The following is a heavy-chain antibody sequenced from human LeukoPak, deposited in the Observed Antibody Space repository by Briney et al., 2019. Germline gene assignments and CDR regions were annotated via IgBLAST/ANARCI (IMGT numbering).Heavy chain of an antibody. D-gene: IGHD3-22*01. CDR1: GGTFSSYA. CDR2: IIPIFGTA. V-gene: IGHV1-69*13. CDR3: ARIPRNYYDSSGYYYFDY. J-gene: IGHJ4*02. Sequence: SVKVSCKASGGTFSSYAISWVRQAPGQGLEWMGGIIPIFGTANYAQKFQGRVTITADESTSTAYMELSSLRSEDTAVYYCARIPRNYYDSSGYYYFDYWGQGTLVTVSS.